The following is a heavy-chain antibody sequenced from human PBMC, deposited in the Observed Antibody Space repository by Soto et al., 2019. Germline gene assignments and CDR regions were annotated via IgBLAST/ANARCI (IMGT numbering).Heavy chain of an antibody. CDR3: ARQRRSSSGYYSANARAAFDI. D-gene: IGHD3-22*01. Sequence: GESLKISCKGSGYSFTSYWIGWVRQMPGKGLEWMGIIYPGDSDTRYSPSFQGQVTISADKSISTAYLQWSSLKASDTAMYYCARQRRSSSGYYSANARAAFDIWGQGTMVTVSS. CDR2: IYPGDSDT. V-gene: IGHV5-51*01. CDR1: GYSFTSYW. J-gene: IGHJ3*02.